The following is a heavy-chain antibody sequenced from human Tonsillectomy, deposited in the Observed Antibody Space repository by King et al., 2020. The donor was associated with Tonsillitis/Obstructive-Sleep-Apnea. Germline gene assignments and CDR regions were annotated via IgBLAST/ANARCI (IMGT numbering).Heavy chain of an antibody. J-gene: IGHJ4*02. D-gene: IGHD1-26*01. Sequence: QLVQSGSELKKPGASVKVSCKASGYTFTTYGVNWMRQAPGQGLEWMGWINTNTGNPTCGQGFTGRFVFSLDTSVSTAYLQIGSLKAEDTAMYYCARDLRGVGRSLDYWGQGTLVTVSS. CDR3: ARDLRGVGRSLDY. V-gene: IGHV7-4-1*01. CDR2: INTNTGNP. CDR1: GYTFTTYG.